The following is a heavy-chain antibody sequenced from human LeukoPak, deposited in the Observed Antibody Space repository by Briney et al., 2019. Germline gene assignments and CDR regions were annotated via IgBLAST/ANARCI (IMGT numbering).Heavy chain of an antibody. Sequence: NPSETLSLTCAVYGGSFSGYYWSWIRQPPGKGLEWIGEINHSGSTNYNPSLKSRVTISVDTSKNQFSLKLSSVTAADTAVYYCARRRGLQGHFDYWGQGTLVTVSS. CDR3: ARRRGLQGHFDY. D-gene: IGHD4-11*01. J-gene: IGHJ4*02. CDR1: GGSFSGYY. CDR2: INHSGST. V-gene: IGHV4-34*01.